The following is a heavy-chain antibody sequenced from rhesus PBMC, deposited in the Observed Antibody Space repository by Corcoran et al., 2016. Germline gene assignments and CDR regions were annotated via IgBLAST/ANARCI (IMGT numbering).Heavy chain of an antibody. D-gene: IGHD4-4*01. J-gene: IGHJ2*01. V-gene: IGHV4-73*01. CDR2: IYGSSGST. CDR1: GGALSGSYS. CDR3: ARARGLARYFDL. Sequence: QVKLQQWGEGLVKPSETLSLTCAVYGGALSGSYSWSWTRPPHGKGLEWIGYIYGSSGSTNYNPSLKNRVTISKAASKNQFSLKLSSVTAADTAVYYCARARGLARYFDLWGPGTPITISS.